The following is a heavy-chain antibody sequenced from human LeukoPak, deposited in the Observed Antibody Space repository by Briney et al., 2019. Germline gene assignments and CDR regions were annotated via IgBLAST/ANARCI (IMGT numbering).Heavy chain of an antibody. J-gene: IGHJ4*02. V-gene: IGHV3-23*03. CDR3: ARGLGHFDY. Sequence: GGSLRLSCAASGFTFSNYAMSWVRQAPGKGLEWVSVIYSGVGPYYADSVKGRFTISRGNSKNTLYLQMNNLRSEDTAVYYCARGLGHFDYWGQGTLVTVSS. CDR2: IYSGVGP. CDR1: GFTFSNYA.